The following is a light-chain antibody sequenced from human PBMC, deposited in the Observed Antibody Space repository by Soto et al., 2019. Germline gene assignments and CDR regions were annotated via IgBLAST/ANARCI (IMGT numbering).Light chain of an antibody. V-gene: IGKV3-15*01. CDR2: GAS. J-gene: IGKJ4*01. CDR3: QQYNNWPRAT. Sequence: IGMTQYTATLSVSPGERATLSCRASQSVSSNLAWYQQKPGQAPRLLIYGASTRATGIPARFSGSGSGTEFNLTISSLQSEDFGVYYCQQYNNWPRATFGGGTKVDIK. CDR1: QSVSSN.